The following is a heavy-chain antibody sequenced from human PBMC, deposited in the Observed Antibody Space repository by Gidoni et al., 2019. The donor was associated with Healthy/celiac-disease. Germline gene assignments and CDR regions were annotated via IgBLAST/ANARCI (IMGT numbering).Heavy chain of an antibody. V-gene: IGHV1-24*01. Sequence: QVQLVQSGAEAKKPGASVKVSCKVSGYPLTELSMHWVRQAPGKGLEWMGGFDPEDGETIYAQKFQGRVTMTEDTSTDTAYMELSSLRSEDTAVYYCATDPPKFNREYYYGMDVWGQGTTVTVSS. CDR2: FDPEDGET. CDR3: ATDPPKFNREYYYGMDV. J-gene: IGHJ6*02. CDR1: GYPLTELS.